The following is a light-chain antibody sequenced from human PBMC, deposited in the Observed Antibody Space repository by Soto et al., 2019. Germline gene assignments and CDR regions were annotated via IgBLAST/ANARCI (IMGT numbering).Light chain of an antibody. V-gene: IGLV1-40*01. J-gene: IGLJ2*01. CDR2: GNT. Sequence: QSVLTQPPSVSGAPGQRVTTSCTGSSSNIGAGYDLHWYQQLPGTAPKLLIYGNTNRPSGVPDRFSGSKSGTSASLAITGLQAEDEADYYCQSYDSSLSAVVFGGGTKLTVL. CDR3: QSYDSSLSAVV. CDR1: SSNIGAGYD.